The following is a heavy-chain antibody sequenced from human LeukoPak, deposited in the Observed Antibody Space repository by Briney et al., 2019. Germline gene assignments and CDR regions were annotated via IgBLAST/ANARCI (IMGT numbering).Heavy chain of an antibody. Sequence: GGSLRLSCAASGFTFSNYNMNWVRQAPGKGLEWVSSISSSSNYIYYADSVKGRFTISRDNAKNSLYLQMNSLRAEDTAVYYCAKEGQAAHFDYWGQGTLVTVSS. CDR1: GFTFSNYN. D-gene: IGHD6-25*01. CDR3: AKEGQAAHFDY. CDR2: ISSSSNYI. J-gene: IGHJ4*02. V-gene: IGHV3-21*01.